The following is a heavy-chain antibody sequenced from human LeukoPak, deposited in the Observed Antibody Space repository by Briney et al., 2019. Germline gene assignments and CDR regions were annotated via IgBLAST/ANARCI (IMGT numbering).Heavy chain of an antibody. J-gene: IGHJ6*02. CDR2: IKSDGSTT. Sequence: GGSLRLSCAASGFTFSSYWMNWVRQAPGKGLVWVSRIKSDGSTTNYADSVKGRFAISRDNAKNTLYLQMNSLRAEDTAVYYCARVGGLSTSSGYYYGMDVWGQGTTVTVSS. D-gene: IGHD6-6*01. CDR1: GFTFSSYW. CDR3: ARVGGLSTSSGYYYGMDV. V-gene: IGHV3-74*01.